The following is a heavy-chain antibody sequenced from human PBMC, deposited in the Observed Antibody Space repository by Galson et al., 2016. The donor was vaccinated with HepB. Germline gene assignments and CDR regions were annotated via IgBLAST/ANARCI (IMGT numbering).Heavy chain of an antibody. J-gene: IGHJ2*01. D-gene: IGHD5-24*01. CDR1: GGSISSSSYY. CDR3: ARHEVETPTYWCFDL. CDR2: IYYSGST. V-gene: IGHV4-39*01. Sequence: SETLSLTCTVSGGSISSSSYYWGWIRQPPGKGLEWIGTIYYSGSTFYSPSLRGRVTMSVDTSKNQFSLKLNSVAAADTAMYYCARHEVETPTYWCFDLWGRGTLVTVSS.